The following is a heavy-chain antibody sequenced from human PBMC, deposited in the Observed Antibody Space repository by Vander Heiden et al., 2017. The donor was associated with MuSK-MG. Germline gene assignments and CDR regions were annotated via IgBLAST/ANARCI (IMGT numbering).Heavy chain of an antibody. Sequence: EVQLVESGGGLVQPGGSLRLSCAASGFTFSSYWMPWVRQAPGKGLVWVARINSDGSSTSYADSVKGRFTISRDNAKNTLYLQMNSLRGEDTAVYYCARDYSTVTTYYYYYMDVWGKGTTVTVSS. V-gene: IGHV3-74*01. D-gene: IGHD4-17*01. CDR1: GFTFSSYW. CDR2: INSDGSST. J-gene: IGHJ6*03. CDR3: ARDYSTVTTYYYYYMDV.